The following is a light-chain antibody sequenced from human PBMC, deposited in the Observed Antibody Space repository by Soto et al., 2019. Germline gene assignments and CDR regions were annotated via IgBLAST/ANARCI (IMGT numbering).Light chain of an antibody. Sequence: QSALTQPASVSGSPGQSITISCTGTSSDVGVYNYVSWYQQHPDKAPKLMIYEVSNRPSGVSNRFSGSKSGDTASLTISGLQAGDEADYYCSSYTSTTVVFGGGTKLTVL. CDR2: EVS. CDR1: SSDVGVYNY. J-gene: IGLJ2*01. CDR3: SSYTSTTVV. V-gene: IGLV2-14*01.